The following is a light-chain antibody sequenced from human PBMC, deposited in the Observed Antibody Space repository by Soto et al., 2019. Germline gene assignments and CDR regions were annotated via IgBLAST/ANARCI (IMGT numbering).Light chain of an antibody. J-gene: IGKJ4*01. CDR2: DAS. Sequence: VVLTQSPATLSVSPGERVTLSCRASQSISRYLVWYQQKPGQAPRLLINDASNRATGIPARFSGSGSGTDFTLTISSLEPEDFAVYYCQQRSEWPLTFGGGTKVDIK. V-gene: IGKV3-11*01. CDR3: QQRSEWPLT. CDR1: QSISRY.